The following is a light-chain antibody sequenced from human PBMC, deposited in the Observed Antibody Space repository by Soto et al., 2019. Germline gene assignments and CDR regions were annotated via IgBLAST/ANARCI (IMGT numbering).Light chain of an antibody. CDR2: GVS. Sequence: IVLTQSPGTLSLSPGERATLSCRASQTGSSSYLAWYQQKSGQAPRLLIYGVSTRATGIPERFSGSGSETEFALTISRLEPEVFAVYICHHYGYPQWTFGPGTKVEIK. V-gene: IGKV3-20*01. CDR1: QTGSSSY. J-gene: IGKJ1*01. CDR3: HHYGYPQWT.